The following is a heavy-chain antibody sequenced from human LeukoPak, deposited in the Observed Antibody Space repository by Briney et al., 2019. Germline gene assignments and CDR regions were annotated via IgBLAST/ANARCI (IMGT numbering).Heavy chain of an antibody. CDR1: GYTFTSYG. CDR2: ISTYNGNT. D-gene: IGHD6-13*01. CDR3: ARDLGYSSSWNY. J-gene: IGHJ4*02. V-gene: IGHV1-18*01. Sequence: VASVKVSCKASGYTFTSYGLSWVRQAPGQGLQWMGWISTYNGNTNYPQNFQGRVTMTTDTSTRTVYMELRSLRFDDTAVYYCARDLGYSSSWNYWGQGTLVTVSS.